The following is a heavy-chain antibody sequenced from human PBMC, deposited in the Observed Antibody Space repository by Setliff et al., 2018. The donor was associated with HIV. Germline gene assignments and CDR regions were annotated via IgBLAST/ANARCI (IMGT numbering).Heavy chain of an antibody. CDR3: ARHSIYSYGYPYFDY. Sequence: ASVKVSCKASGYTFTGYYMHWVRQAPGQGLEWMGRINPNSGVTNYEQKFQGRVTMTRDTSISTAYMELSRLRSDGTAVYYCARHSIYSYGYPYFDYWGQGTLVT. D-gene: IGHD5-18*01. J-gene: IGHJ4*02. CDR2: INPNSGVT. CDR1: GYTFTGYY. V-gene: IGHV1-2*06.